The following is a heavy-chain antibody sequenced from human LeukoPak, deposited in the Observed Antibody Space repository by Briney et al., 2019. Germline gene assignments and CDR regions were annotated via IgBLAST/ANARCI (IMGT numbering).Heavy chain of an antibody. J-gene: IGHJ4*02. CDR3: AKANWVSNADAVW. V-gene: IGHV3-23*01. CDR1: GFSFTNYA. D-gene: IGHD1-1*01. Sequence: GASLRLSCAASGFSFTNYAMNWVRQAPATGPEWVSSMRGGGETFYADSVKVRFTLSIDDSRNTVYLRLNNLRVEDTAIYYCAKANWVSNADAVWWGQGTQVTVSS. CDR2: MRGGGET.